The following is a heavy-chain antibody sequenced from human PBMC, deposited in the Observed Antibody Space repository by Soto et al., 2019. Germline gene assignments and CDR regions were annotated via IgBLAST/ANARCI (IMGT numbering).Heavy chain of an antibody. CDR3: ISVGPSFDY. CDR1: GFTFSSSW. J-gene: IGHJ4*02. V-gene: IGHV3-74*01. CDR2: ISSDGRST. Sequence: GGSLRLSCASSGFTFSSSWMYWVRQGPGKGLVWVSRISSDGRSTSYADSVKGRFTISRDNAKNTLYLQMNSLRAEDTAVYYCISVGPSFDYWGQGTLVTVSS. D-gene: IGHD1-26*01.